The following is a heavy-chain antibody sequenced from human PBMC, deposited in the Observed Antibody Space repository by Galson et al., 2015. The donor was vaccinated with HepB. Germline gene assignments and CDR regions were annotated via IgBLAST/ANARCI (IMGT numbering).Heavy chain of an antibody. Sequence: SLRLSCAASGFTFSSYAMSWVRQAPGKGLEWVSAISGSGGSTYYADSVKGRFTISRDNSKNTLYLQMNSLRAEDTAVYYCAKDGEDIVVVPAAPREELGYYYYGMDVWGQGTTVTVSS. CDR1: GFTFSSYA. CDR3: AKDGEDIVVVPAAPREELGYYYYGMDV. CDR2: ISGSGGST. D-gene: IGHD2-2*01. V-gene: IGHV3-23*01. J-gene: IGHJ6*02.